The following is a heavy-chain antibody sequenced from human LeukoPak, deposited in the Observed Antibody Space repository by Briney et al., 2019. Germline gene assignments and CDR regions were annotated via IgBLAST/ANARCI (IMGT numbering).Heavy chain of an antibody. V-gene: IGHV4-39*01. CDR3: ARLGLAVAGTLFDY. CDR2: IYYSGST. Sequence: PSETLSLTCTVSGGSISSSSYYWGWIRQPPGKGLEWIGSIYYSGSTYYNPSLKSRVTISVDTSKNQFSLKLSSVTAADTAVYYCARLGLAVAGTLFDYWGQGTLVTVSS. D-gene: IGHD6-19*01. J-gene: IGHJ4*02. CDR1: GGSISSSSYY.